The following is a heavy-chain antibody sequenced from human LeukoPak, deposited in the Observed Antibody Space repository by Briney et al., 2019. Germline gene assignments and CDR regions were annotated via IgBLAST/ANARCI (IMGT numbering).Heavy chain of an antibody. J-gene: IGHJ3*01. D-gene: IGHD2-15*01. CDR1: GFTFTNYW. CDR3: ARSQSGVFDV. V-gene: IGHV3-74*01. CDR2: MNSDGTSI. Sequence: GGSLRLSCVVSGFTFTNYWMQWVRQVPGKGLVWVARMNSDGTSIIHADSVKGRFTISRDNAENTLYLQMNSLRPEDTALYYCARSQSGVFDVWGQGTMVIVSS.